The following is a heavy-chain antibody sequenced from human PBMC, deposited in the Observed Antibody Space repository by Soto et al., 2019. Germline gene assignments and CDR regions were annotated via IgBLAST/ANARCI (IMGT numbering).Heavy chain of an antibody. CDR3: ARGPEDSDVPRWDY. J-gene: IGHJ4*02. CDR1: GYTFGSHY. V-gene: IGHV1-46*01. Sequence: QVQLVQSGAEVRKPGASVKVACKASGYTFGSHYVHWVRQAPGQALEWMGIINLRGGTTEYAHKFRGRVTVTGDTSTKTAYMVLRSLRSEDTAMYFCARGPEDSDVPRWDYWGQGTLVTVSS. D-gene: IGHD1-26*01. CDR2: INLRGGTT.